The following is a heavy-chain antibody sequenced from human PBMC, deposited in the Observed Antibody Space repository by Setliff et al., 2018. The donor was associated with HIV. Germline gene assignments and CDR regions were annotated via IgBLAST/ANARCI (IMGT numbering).Heavy chain of an antibody. CDR2: INHSGST. J-gene: IGHJ4*02. CDR1: GGSISSSSYY. Sequence: SETLSLTCTVSGGSISSSSYYWGWIRQPPGKGLEWIGEINHSGSTNYNPSLKSRVTISVDTSKNQFSLKLSSVTAADTAVYYCATTQIVGATTFDYWGQGTLLTVSS. CDR3: ATTQIVGATTFDY. D-gene: IGHD1-26*01. V-gene: IGHV4-39*07.